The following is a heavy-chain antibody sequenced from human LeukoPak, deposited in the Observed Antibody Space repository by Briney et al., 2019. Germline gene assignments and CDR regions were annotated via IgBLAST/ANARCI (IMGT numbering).Heavy chain of an antibody. Sequence: GGSLRLSCAASGFTFSRYAMHWVRQAPGKGLEWVAVISYDGSNKYYADSVKGRFTISRDNSKNTLYLQMNSLRAEDTAVYYCARDPYDILTGYSIDYWGQGTLVTVSS. CDR1: GFTFSRYA. CDR2: ISYDGSNK. CDR3: ARDPYDILTGYSIDY. D-gene: IGHD3-9*01. V-gene: IGHV3-30-3*01. J-gene: IGHJ4*02.